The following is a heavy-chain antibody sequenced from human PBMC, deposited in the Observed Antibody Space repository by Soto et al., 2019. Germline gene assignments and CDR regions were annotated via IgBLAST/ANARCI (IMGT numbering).Heavy chain of an antibody. CDR3: AILDCVSATCQFDS. J-gene: IGHJ4*02. D-gene: IGHD2-2*01. Sequence: QVQLQESGPGLVKPSATLSLTCTVSGGSVSSDTYDWSWIRQPPGKGLEWIAYIYYSGSTNHNPSLMSRVTISVDTSRKQFSLKLSSVTAADTAVYYCAILDCVSATCQFDSWGLGTLVTVSS. V-gene: IGHV4-61*01. CDR2: IYYSGST. CDR1: GGSVSSDTYD.